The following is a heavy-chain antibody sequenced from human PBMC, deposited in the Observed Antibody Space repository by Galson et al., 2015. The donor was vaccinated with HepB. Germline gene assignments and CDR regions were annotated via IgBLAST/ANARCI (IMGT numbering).Heavy chain of an antibody. CDR1: GYTFTSYG. V-gene: IGHV1-18*04. J-gene: IGHJ6*02. CDR3: ARIEPLQLWFLDYYYYGMDV. Sequence: SVKVSCKASGYTFTSYGISWVRQAPGQGLEWMGWISAYNGNTNYAQKLQGRVTMTTDTSTSTAYMELRSLRSDDTAVYYCARIEPLQLWFLDYYYYGMDVWGQGTTVTVSS. CDR2: ISAYNGNT. D-gene: IGHD5-18*01.